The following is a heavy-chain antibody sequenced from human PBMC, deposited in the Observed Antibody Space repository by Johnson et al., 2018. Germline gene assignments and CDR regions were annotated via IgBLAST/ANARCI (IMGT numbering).Heavy chain of an antibody. CDR1: GDSVSSNDYY. J-gene: IGHJ3*02. V-gene: IGHV4-61*03. Sequence: QVQLQESGPGLVKPSETLSLTCTVSGDSVSSNDYYYNWIRQPPGRGLEWIGYIYYLGSTNYNPSLKSRVTISVDTSKNHVSLKLSSVTAADTAVYYCARDSRSLRSFDIWGQGTMVTVSS. CDR3: ARDSRSLRSFDI. CDR2: IYYLGST. D-gene: IGHD2/OR15-2a*01.